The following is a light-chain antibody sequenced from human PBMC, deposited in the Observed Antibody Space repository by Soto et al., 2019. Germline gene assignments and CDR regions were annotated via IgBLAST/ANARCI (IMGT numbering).Light chain of an antibody. CDR1: QSISSW. CDR2: KTS. CDR3: QQYKSFSLT. J-gene: IGKJ4*01. V-gene: IGKV1-5*03. Sequence: DIQMTQSPSTLSASVGDRVTITCRASQSISSWLAWYQQKPGKAPKLLIYKTSNLESGVPSRFRGSGAGTEFSLTISRLQPDDFATYYCQQYKSFSLTFGGGTSVEVE.